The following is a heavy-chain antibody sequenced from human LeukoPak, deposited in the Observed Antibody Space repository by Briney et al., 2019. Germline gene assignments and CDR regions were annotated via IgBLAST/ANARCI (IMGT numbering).Heavy chain of an antibody. CDR3: AKDRLGAMMYFDF. J-gene: IGHJ4*02. CDR2: ISGSGGST. Sequence: GGSLRLSCEASGFTFSTYGMSWVRQAPGKGLEWVSAISGSGGSTYYADSVKSRVTISRDNSKNTLYLQVNSLRVEDTAVYYCAKDRLGAMMYFDFWGQGTLVTVSS. V-gene: IGHV3-23*01. CDR1: GFTFSTYG. D-gene: IGHD1-26*01.